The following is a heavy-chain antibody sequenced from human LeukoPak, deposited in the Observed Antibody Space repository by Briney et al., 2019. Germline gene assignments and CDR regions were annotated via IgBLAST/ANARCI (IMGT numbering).Heavy chain of an antibody. V-gene: IGHV5-51*01. D-gene: IGHD3-10*01. J-gene: IGHJ5*02. Sequence: GESLKISCKGSAYSFTTYWIGWARQMPGKGLEWMGIIYPGDSDTRYSPSFQGQVTISADKSISTAYLQWSSLKASDTAIYYCARRSDMVRGVINWFDPWGQGTLVTVSS. CDR2: IYPGDSDT. CDR1: AYSFTTYW. CDR3: ARRSDMVRGVINWFDP.